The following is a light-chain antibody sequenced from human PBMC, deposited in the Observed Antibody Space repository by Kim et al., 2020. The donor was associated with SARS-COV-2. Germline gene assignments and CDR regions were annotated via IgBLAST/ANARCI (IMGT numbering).Light chain of an antibody. J-gene: IGKJ1*01. Sequence: PPGERATPSCRASQSIRNKSIAWYQQKRGQAPRVLIYGASTRATGIPDRFSGSGSGTDFTLTVSRLEPEDSAVYYCHQYVYSPWTFGQGTKVEIK. CDR2: GAS. CDR1: QSIRNKS. CDR3: HQYVYSPWT. V-gene: IGKV3-20*01.